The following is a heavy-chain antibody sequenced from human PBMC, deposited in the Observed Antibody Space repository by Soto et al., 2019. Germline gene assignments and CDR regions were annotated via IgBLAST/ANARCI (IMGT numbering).Heavy chain of an antibody. V-gene: IGHV1-18*01. J-gene: IGHJ6*02. Sequence: ASVKVSCKASGYTFTSYGISWVRQAPGQGLEWMGWISAYNGNTNYAQKLQGRVTMTTDTSTSTAHMELRSLRSDDTAVYYCARVRRPGYSSSWYQVGYYYGMDVWGQGTTVTVSS. CDR3: ARVRRPGYSSSWYQVGYYYGMDV. CDR2: ISAYNGNT. D-gene: IGHD6-13*01. CDR1: GYTFTSYG.